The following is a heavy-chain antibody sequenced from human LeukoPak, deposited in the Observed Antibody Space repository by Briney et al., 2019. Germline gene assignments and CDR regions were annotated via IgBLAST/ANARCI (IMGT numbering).Heavy chain of an antibody. J-gene: IGHJ4*02. D-gene: IGHD1-26*01. Sequence: PSETLSLTCTVSGGSISSSSYYWGWIRQPPGKGLEWIGSIYYSGSTYYNPSLKSRVTISVDTSKNQFSLKLSSVTAADTAVYYCARGTWELPIDYWGQGTLVTVSS. CDR2: IYYSGST. CDR1: GGSISSSSYY. CDR3: ARGTWELPIDY. V-gene: IGHV4-39*07.